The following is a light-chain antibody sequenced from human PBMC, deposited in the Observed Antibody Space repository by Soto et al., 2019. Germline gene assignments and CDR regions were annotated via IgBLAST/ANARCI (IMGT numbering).Light chain of an antibody. V-gene: IGLV3-21*02. CDR2: DDS. CDR3: QVWDSTGDHYV. J-gene: IGLJ1*01. Sequence: SYELAQPHSVSVATAQTGPRTCGGNNIGTKRVHWYQQKPGQAPVLVVYDDSDRPSGIPERFSGSNSGNTATLTVSRVEAGDEADYYCQVWDSTGDHYVFGTGTKVT. CDR1: NIGTKR.